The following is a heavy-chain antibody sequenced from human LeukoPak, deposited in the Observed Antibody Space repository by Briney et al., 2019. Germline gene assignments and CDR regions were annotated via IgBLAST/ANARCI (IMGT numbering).Heavy chain of an antibody. CDR3: ARDRVEGSYYYYMDV. CDR2: VWYDGNKN. Sequence: PGGSLRLSCAASGFTFSRYGMYWGRQAPGKGLEWVAAVWYDGNKNYYADSVKGRFTISRDNSKNTVYLQMTSLRAEDTAVYYCARDRVEGSYYYYMDVWGKGTTVTVSS. CDR1: GFTFSRYG. V-gene: IGHV3-33*07. D-gene: IGHD1-1*01. J-gene: IGHJ6*03.